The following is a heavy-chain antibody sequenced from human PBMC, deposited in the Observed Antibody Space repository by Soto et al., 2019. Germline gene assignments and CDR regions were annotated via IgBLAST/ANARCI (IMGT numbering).Heavy chain of an antibody. D-gene: IGHD6-19*01. Sequence: QVQLVQSGAEVKKPGSSVKVSCKASGGTLSKHAITWVRRAPGQGLEWLGGIIPMFGITNYPQKVQGRVTISADDSTNTSHMELNSLTSEDTAIYYCARGGTSGWLKGAYDVWGQGTMVTVS. CDR2: IIPMFGIT. V-gene: IGHV1-69*01. CDR3: ARGGTSGWLKGAYDV. J-gene: IGHJ3*01. CDR1: GGTLSKHA.